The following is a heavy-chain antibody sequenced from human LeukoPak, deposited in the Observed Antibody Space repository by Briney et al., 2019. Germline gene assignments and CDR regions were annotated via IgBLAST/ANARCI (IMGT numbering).Heavy chain of an antibody. V-gene: IGHV3-21*01. J-gene: IGHJ4*02. CDR2: ISSTSTYI. CDR3: ARGGGNFDY. Sequence: PGGSLRLSCAASEFTFSNYTINWVRQAPGKGLEWVSSISSTSTYISYADSVKGRFTTSRDNAKNSLYLQMNSLRAEDTAVYYCARGGGNFDYWGQGTLVTVSS. CDR1: EFTFSNYT. D-gene: IGHD2-15*01.